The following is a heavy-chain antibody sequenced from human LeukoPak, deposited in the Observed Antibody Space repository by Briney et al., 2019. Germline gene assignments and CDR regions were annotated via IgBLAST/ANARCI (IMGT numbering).Heavy chain of an antibody. CDR1: GFTFSDYY. V-gene: IGHV3-11*06. Sequence: PGGSLRLSCAASGFTFSDYYMSWIRQAPGKGLEGVSYISSSSSHTNYADSVKGRFTISRDNAKNSLYLQMNSLRAEDTAVYYCARVSSSGWYLPYWGQGTLVTVSS. J-gene: IGHJ4*02. D-gene: IGHD6-19*01. CDR3: ARVSSSGWYLPY. CDR2: ISSSSSHT.